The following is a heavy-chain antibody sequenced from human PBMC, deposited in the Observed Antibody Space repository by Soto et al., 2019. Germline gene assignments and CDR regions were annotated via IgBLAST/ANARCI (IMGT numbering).Heavy chain of an antibody. J-gene: IGHJ4*02. CDR3: AREEGVREPFDY. Sequence: GGSLRLSCAASGFTFSSYGMHWVRQAPGKGLEWVAVIWYDGSNKYYADSVKGRFTISRDNSKNTLYLQMNSLRAEDTAVYYCAREEGVREPFDYWGQGTLVTVSS. D-gene: IGHD2-8*01. CDR1: GFTFSSYG. CDR2: IWYDGSNK. V-gene: IGHV3-33*01.